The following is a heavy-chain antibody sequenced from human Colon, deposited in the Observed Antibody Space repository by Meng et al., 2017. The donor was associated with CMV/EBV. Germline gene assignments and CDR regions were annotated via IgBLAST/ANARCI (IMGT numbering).Heavy chain of an antibody. CDR1: GFTFSSYS. Sequence: GESLKISCAASGFTFSSYSMNWVRQAPGKGLEWVSVIYSGGSTYYADSVKGRFTISRDNSKNTLYLQMNSLRAEDTAVYYCARGVYGMDVWGQGTTVTVSS. J-gene: IGHJ6*02. CDR3: ARGVYGMDV. V-gene: IGHV3-66*02. CDR2: IYSGGST.